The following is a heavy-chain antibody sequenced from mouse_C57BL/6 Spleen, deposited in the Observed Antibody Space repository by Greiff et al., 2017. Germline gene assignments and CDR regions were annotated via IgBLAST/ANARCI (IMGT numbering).Heavy chain of an antibody. J-gene: IGHJ3*01. Sequence: ESGPGLVKPSQSLSLTCSVPGYSITSGYYWNWIRQFPGNKLEWMGSISYDGSNNYNPYLKNRISITRDTSKNQFFLKLNSVTTEDTATFYCAREYYGRSYPFAYWGQGTLVTVSA. CDR2: ISYDGSN. D-gene: IGHD1-1*01. CDR1: GYSITSGYY. CDR3: AREYYGRSYPFAY. V-gene: IGHV3-6*01.